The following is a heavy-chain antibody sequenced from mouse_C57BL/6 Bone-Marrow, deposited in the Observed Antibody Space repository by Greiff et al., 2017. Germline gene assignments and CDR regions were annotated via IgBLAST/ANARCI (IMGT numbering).Heavy chain of an antibody. CDR3: ARWRKGNYFDC. CDR1: GYTFTSYW. J-gene: IGHJ2*01. CDR2: IDPSDSYT. V-gene: IGHV1-69*01. Sequence: QVQLQQPGAELVMPGASVKLSCKASGYTFTSYWMHWVKQRPGQGLEWIGEIDPSDSYTYYNQKFKGKSTLTVDKSTNTAYMQLSSLTSEDAAVYYGARWRKGNYFDCWGQGTTLTVSS.